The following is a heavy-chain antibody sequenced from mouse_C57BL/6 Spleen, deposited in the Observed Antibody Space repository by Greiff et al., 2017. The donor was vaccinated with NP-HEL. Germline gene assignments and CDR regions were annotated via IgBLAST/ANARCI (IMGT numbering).Heavy chain of an antibody. J-gene: IGHJ2*01. CDR3: ATSKNASPFYFDY. CDR2: INPSNGGT. V-gene: IGHV1-53*01. CDR1: GYTFTSYW. Sequence: VQLQQPGTELVKPGASVKLSCKASGYTFTSYWMHWVKQRPGQGLEWIGNINPSNGGTNYDEKFKSKATLTVDKSSSTAYMQLSSLTSEDSAVYYCATSKNASPFYFDYWGQGTTLTVSS.